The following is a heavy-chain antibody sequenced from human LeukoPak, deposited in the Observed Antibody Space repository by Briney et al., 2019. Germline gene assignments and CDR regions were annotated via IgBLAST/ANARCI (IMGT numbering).Heavy chain of an antibody. CDR2: ISYDGSNK. D-gene: IGHD3-22*01. Sequence: GGSLRLSCAASGFTFSSYAMHWVRQAPGKGLEWVAVISYDGSNKYYADSVKGRFTISRDNSKNTLYLQMNSLRAEDTAVYYCARARWYYYDSSGYYYEAFDIWGQGTMVTVSS. V-gene: IGHV3-30-3*01. CDR3: ARARWYYYDSSGYYYEAFDI. CDR1: GFTFSSYA. J-gene: IGHJ3*02.